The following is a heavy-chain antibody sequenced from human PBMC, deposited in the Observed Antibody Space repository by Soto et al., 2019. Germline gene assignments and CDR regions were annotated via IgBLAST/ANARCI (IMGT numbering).Heavy chain of an antibody. CDR2: IYYSGST. Sequence: QLQLQESGPGLVKPSETLSLTCTVSGGSISSSSYYWRWIRQPPGKGLERIGGIYYSGSTYYNPSLNSRVTMYVATSKNQFCLQLRSVTAAATAVYYCARHGGMGYYDSIWGSYRFGWSAPWCQGTLVTV. V-gene: IGHV4-39*01. CDR3: ARHGGMGYYDSIWGSYRFGWSAP. J-gene: IGHJ5*02. D-gene: IGHD3-16*02. CDR1: GGSISSSSYY.